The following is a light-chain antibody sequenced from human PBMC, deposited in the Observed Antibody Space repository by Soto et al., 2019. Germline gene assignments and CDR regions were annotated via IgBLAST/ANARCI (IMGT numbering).Light chain of an antibody. CDR2: AAS. Sequence: EIVLTQSPGTLSLSPGERATLSCRASRSLSSSYVVWYQQKPGQAPRLLIYAASRRATGIPDRFSGSGSATEYTLTISRLEPEEFAVYYCQQQDTFGQWTKLEIK. J-gene: IGKJ2*01. CDR1: RSLSSSY. V-gene: IGKV3-20*01. CDR3: QQQDT.